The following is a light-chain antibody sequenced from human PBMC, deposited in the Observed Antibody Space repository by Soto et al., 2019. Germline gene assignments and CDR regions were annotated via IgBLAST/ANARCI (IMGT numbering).Light chain of an antibody. Sequence: EIVLTQSPGTWSLSPVEIASLSCMASQSISSSYLAWYQQKPGQAPRLLIYDASNRATGIPARFSGSGSGTDFTLTISSLEPEDFAVYYCHQRSNWPLTFGGGTKVDI. CDR3: HQRSNWPLT. CDR1: QSISSSY. V-gene: IGKV3-11*01. CDR2: DAS. J-gene: IGKJ4*01.